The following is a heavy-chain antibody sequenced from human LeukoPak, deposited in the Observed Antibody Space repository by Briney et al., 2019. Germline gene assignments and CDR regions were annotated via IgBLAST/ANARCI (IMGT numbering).Heavy chain of an antibody. CDR1: GYTFTGYY. D-gene: IGHD2-15*01. Sequence: GASVRVSCRASGYTFTGYYLHWIRQAPGQGLEWMAWIAPNTGDTHYAQKFLGRVTMTRDTSISTAYMELSRLRSDDTAVYYCARARYCSGGSCGRAWFDPWGQGTLVTVSS. CDR2: IAPNTGDT. J-gene: IGHJ5*02. CDR3: ARARYCSGGSCGRAWFDP. V-gene: IGHV1-2*02.